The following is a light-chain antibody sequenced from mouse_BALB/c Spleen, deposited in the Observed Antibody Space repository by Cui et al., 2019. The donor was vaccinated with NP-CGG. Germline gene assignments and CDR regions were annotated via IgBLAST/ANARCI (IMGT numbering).Light chain of an antibody. V-gene: IGLV1*01. CDR2: GTN. J-gene: IGLJ1*01. CDR1: TGAVTNSNY. Sequence: QAVVTQEFALTTSPGETVTLTCRSSTGAVTNSNYANWVQEKPDHLFTGLIGGTNNRAPGIPARFSGSLIGDKAALTITGAQTEDEAIYFCALWYSNHWVFGGGTTLTVL. CDR3: ALWYSNHWV.